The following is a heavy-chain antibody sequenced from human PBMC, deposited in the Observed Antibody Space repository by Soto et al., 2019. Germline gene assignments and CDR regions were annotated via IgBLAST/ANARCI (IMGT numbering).Heavy chain of an antibody. Sequence: QVQLVQSGAEVKKPGSPVKVSCKASGGSFSHYTIAWVRQAPGQGLEWMGRIIPILGVAHYAQSFQGRVTITADKSTYTAYMELTSLRSEDTAVYYCARDGNTGYDYAFNIWGQGTMVTVSS. J-gene: IGHJ3*02. CDR3: ARDGNTGYDYAFNI. D-gene: IGHD5-12*01. CDR2: IIPILGVA. V-gene: IGHV1-69*08. CDR1: GGSFSHYT.